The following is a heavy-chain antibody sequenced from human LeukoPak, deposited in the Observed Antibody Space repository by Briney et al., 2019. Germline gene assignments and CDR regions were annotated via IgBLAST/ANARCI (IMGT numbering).Heavy chain of an antibody. CDR2: ISSSGSTI. D-gene: IGHD2-15*01. Sequence: GGSLRLSCAASGFTFSSYEMNWVRQAPGKGLEWVSYISSSGSTIYYADSRKGRFTISRDNAKNSLYLQMNSLRAEDTAVYYCARDWDLHCSGGSCYADAFDIWGQGTMVTVSS. CDR3: ARDWDLHCSGGSCYADAFDI. V-gene: IGHV3-48*03. CDR1: GFTFSSYE. J-gene: IGHJ3*02.